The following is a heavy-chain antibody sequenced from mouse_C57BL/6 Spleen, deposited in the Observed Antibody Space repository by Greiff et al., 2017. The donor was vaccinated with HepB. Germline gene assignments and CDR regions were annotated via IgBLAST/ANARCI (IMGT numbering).Heavy chain of an antibody. Sequence: EVQLVESGGGLVKPGGSLKLSCAASGFTFSDYGMHWVRQAPEKGLEWVAYISSGSSTIYYADTVKGRFTISRDNAKNTLFLQMTSLRSEDTAMYYCARRTTVVATPMDYWGQGTSVTVSS. D-gene: IGHD1-1*01. CDR1: GFTFSDYG. V-gene: IGHV5-17*01. J-gene: IGHJ4*01. CDR2: ISSGSSTI. CDR3: ARRTTVVATPMDY.